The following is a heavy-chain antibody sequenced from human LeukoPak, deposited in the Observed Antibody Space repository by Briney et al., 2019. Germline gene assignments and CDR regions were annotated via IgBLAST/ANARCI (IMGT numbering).Heavy chain of an antibody. CDR2: ISYDGSNK. Sequence: QPGGSLRLSSAASGFTFSSYAMHWLRQAPGKGLEWVAVISYDGSNKYYADSVKGRFTISRDNSKNTLYLQMNSLRAEDTAVYYCARALTKIKHHAFDIWGQGTMVTVSS. D-gene: IGHD3-3*01. CDR3: ARALTKIKHHAFDI. J-gene: IGHJ3*02. CDR1: GFTFSSYA. V-gene: IGHV3-30-3*01.